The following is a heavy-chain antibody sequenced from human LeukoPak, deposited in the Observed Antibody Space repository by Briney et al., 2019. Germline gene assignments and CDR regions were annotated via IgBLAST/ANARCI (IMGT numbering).Heavy chain of an antibody. J-gene: IGHJ4*02. CDR1: GGSISSYY. CDR3: ARTRFFEWLLYSYYFDY. CDR2: IYYSGST. D-gene: IGHD3-3*01. V-gene: IGHV4-59*08. Sequence: PSETLSLTCTVSGGSISSYYWSWIRQPPGKGLEWIGYIYYSGSTNYNPSLKSRVTISVDTSKNQFSLKLSSVTAADTAVYYCARTRFFEWLLYSYYFDYWGQGTLVTVSS.